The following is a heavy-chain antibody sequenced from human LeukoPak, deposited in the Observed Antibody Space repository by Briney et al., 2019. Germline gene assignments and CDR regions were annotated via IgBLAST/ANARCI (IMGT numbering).Heavy chain of an antibody. CDR3: ARDFYDGFALDY. D-gene: IGHD2/OR15-2a*01. Sequence: GGSLRLSCAASGFTFSSFGMSWVRQAPGTGLEWVSAISGSGDRTDYADSVKGRFTISRDNSKNSLYLQMNSLRAEDTAVYYCARDFYDGFALDYWGQGTLVTVSS. CDR2: ISGSGDRT. V-gene: IGHV3-23*01. CDR1: GFTFSSFG. J-gene: IGHJ4*02.